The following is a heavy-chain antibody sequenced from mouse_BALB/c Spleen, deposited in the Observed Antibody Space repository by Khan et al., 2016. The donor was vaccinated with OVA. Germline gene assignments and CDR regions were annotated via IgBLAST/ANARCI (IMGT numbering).Heavy chain of an antibody. CDR3: ARVYGGDVDY. V-gene: IGHV3-2*02. CDR1: GYSITSDYA. J-gene: IGHJ2*01. Sequence: EVELVESGPGLVKPSQSLSLTCTVTGYSITSDYAWNWIRQFPGNKLEWMGFISYSGNTNYNPSLKSRITITRDTSKNQFFLPLKSVVTEDTATYYCARVYGGDVDYWGQGTTPTGAS. CDR2: ISYSGNT. D-gene: IGHD1-1*01.